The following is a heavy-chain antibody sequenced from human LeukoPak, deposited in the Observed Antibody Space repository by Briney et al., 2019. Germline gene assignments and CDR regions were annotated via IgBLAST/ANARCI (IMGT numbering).Heavy chain of an antibody. D-gene: IGHD5-12*01. J-gene: IGHJ4*02. CDR2: ISGNGGNT. Sequence: GGSLRLSCAASGFSFNSFAMSWVRQAPGMGLEWVVAISGNGGNTYYTDSVKGRFTISRDNSKNTLYLQMNGLRAEDTAMYYCATHSGFFDYWGQGTLVTVSS. CDR1: GFSFNSFA. CDR3: ATHSGFFDY. V-gene: IGHV3-23*01.